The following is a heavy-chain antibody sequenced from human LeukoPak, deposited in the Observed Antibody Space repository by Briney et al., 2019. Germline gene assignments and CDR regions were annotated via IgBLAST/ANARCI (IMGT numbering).Heavy chain of an antibody. Sequence: GGSLRLSCAASGFTFSSYWMTWVRQAPGKGQEWVASIKQDGNEKYYVDSVKGRFTISRDNARNSLYLQMSSLRADDTAVYYCARDGPFRIYDYWGQGTLVTVSS. V-gene: IGHV3-7*01. D-gene: IGHD3-10*01. CDR3: ARDGPFRIYDY. CDR2: IKQDGNEK. CDR1: GFTFSSYW. J-gene: IGHJ4*02.